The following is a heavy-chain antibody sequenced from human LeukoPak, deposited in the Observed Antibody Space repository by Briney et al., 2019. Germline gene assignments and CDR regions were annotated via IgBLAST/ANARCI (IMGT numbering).Heavy chain of an antibody. CDR1: GFTFSSFS. Sequence: PGGSLRLSCAATGFTFSSFSMHWVRQAPGKGLEWVAVLSYDGNNKYYADSVKGRFTISRDNSKNTLYLQMSSLRTEDTAVYYCAKGRVGANGYYYYGMDVWGQGTTVTVSS. V-gene: IGHV3-30*18. J-gene: IGHJ6*02. CDR2: LSYDGNNK. D-gene: IGHD1-26*01. CDR3: AKGRVGANGYYYYGMDV.